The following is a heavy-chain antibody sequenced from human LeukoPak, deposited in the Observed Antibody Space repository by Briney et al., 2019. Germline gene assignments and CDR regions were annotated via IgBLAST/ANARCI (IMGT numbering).Heavy chain of an antibody. CDR1: GFTVSSNY. Sequence: GGSLRLSCAASGFTVSSNYMSWVRQAPGKGLEWVSVIYSGGSTYYADSLKGRFTISRDNARNSLFLQMNSLRAEDTAVYYCARDSSIGYDRVNFDYWGQGTLVTVSS. D-gene: IGHD3-22*01. J-gene: IGHJ4*02. CDR2: IYSGGST. CDR3: ARDSSIGYDRVNFDY. V-gene: IGHV3-53*01.